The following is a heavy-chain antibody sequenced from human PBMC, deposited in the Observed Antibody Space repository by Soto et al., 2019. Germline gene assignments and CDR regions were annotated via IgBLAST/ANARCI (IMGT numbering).Heavy chain of an antibody. CDR2: ISYDGSNK. Sequence: GGSLRLSCAASGFTFSTYAMHWVRQAPGKGLEWVTIISYDGSNKYYADSVKGRFTISRDNFKNMLYLQMNSLRGEDTAVYYCAREPNIVGALDYWGQGTLVTVSS. CDR3: AREPNIVGALDY. V-gene: IGHV3-30-3*01. D-gene: IGHD1-26*01. CDR1: GFTFSTYA. J-gene: IGHJ4*02.